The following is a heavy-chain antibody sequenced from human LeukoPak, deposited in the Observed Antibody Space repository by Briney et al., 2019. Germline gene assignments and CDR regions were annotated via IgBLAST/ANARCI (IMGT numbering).Heavy chain of an antibody. CDR3: ARGYYHDSNGYFWFDP. CDR1: GGSISSGGYY. CDR2: IYNSGSP. D-gene: IGHD3-22*01. Sequence: SETLSLTCTVSGGSISSGGYYWSWIRQYPGKGLEWFGYIYNSGSPYYNQSLKRRVTMSAAASKNQFSLKLYSVTAADTAVYYCARGYYHDSNGYFWFDPWGQGTLVTVSS. V-gene: IGHV4-31*03. J-gene: IGHJ5*02.